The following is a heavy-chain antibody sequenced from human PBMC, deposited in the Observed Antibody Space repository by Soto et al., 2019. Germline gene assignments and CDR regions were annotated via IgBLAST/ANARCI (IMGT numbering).Heavy chain of an antibody. D-gene: IGHD3-9*01. CDR3: ASDWFYMDV. Sequence: QPGGSLRLSCVASGFTFSSYPMNWVRQAPGKGLEWVSYISSTSSTIYYADSVKGRFTISRDNARNSLYLQMSSLRAEDTAVYYCASDWFYMDVWGKGTTVTVSS. CDR1: GFTFSSYP. V-gene: IGHV3-48*01. J-gene: IGHJ6*03. CDR2: ISSTSSTI.